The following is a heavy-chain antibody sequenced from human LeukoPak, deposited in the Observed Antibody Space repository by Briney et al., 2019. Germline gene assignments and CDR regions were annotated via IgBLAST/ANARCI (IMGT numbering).Heavy chain of an antibody. CDR3: ARDAPSVKAVAGRADY. J-gene: IGHJ4*02. CDR2: IWYDGSNK. D-gene: IGHD6-19*01. V-gene: IGHV3-33*01. CDR1: GFTFSSYG. Sequence: GGSLRLSCAASGFTFSSYGMHWVRQAPGKGLEWVGVIWYDGSNKYYADSVKGRFTISRDHSKTTLYLQMNSLRAEDTAVYYWARDAPSVKAVAGRADYWGQGALVTVSS.